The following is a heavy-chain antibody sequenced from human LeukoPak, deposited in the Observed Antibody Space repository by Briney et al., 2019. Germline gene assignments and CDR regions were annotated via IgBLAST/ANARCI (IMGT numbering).Heavy chain of an antibody. D-gene: IGHD7-27*01. CDR1: GGSISSYY. Sequence: SGTLSLTCTVSGGSISSYYWSWIRQPPGKGLEWIGYIYYSGSTNYNPSLKSRVTISVDTSKNQFSLKLSSVTAADTAVYYCARDPGLDYFDYWGQGTLVTVSS. CDR3: ARDPGLDYFDY. CDR2: IYYSGST. J-gene: IGHJ4*02. V-gene: IGHV4-59*01.